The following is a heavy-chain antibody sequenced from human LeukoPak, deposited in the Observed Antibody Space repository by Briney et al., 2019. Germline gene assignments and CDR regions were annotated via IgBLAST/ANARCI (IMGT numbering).Heavy chain of an antibody. CDR2: IYTSGST. V-gene: IGHV4-61*02. J-gene: IGHJ3*02. Sequence: PSETLSLTCTVSGGSISSGSYYWSWIRQPAGKGLEWIGRIYTSGSTNYNPSLKSRVTISVDTSKNQFSLKLSSVTAADTAVYYCARDCGYDMDAFDTWGQGTMVTVSS. CDR1: GGSISSGSYY. CDR3: ARDCGYDMDAFDT. D-gene: IGHD5-12*01.